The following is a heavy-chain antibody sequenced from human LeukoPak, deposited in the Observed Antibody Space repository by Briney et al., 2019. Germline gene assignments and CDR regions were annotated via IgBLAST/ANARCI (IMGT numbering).Heavy chain of an antibody. CDR1: GFTFSSYA. CDR3: AKDRAIFGVVIIRDNWFDP. CDR2: ISGSGGST. Sequence: GSLRLSCAASGFTFSSYAMSWVRQAPGKGLEWVSAISGSGGSTYYADSVKGRFTISRDNSKNTLYLQMNSLRAEDTAVYYCAKDRAIFGVVIIRDNWFDPWGQGTLVTISS. V-gene: IGHV3-23*01. J-gene: IGHJ5*02. D-gene: IGHD3-3*01.